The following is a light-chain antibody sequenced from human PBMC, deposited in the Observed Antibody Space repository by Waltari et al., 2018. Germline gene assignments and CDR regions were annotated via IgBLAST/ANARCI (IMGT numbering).Light chain of an antibody. CDR1: QGVGKS. CDR3: QKYDFLPAT. J-gene: IGKJ1*01. V-gene: IGKV3-20*01. Sequence: EVVLTQSPGTLSLSPGERATLSCRASQGVGKSLAWYQQRPGQAPRLRLYQTSIRATGIPDRFSGGGYGTDFSLTISRLEPEDFAVYYCQKYDFLPATFGQGTTVEIK. CDR2: QTS.